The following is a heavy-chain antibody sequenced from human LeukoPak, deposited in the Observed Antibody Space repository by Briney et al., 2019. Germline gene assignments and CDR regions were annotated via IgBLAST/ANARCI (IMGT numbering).Heavy chain of an antibody. CDR2: IYGNAGRT. CDR3: ARAGSDNYYSGINY. V-gene: IGHV3-23*01. D-gene: IGHD1-26*01. CDR1: GFTFSNYA. J-gene: IGHJ4*02. Sequence: PGGSLRLSCAASGFTFSNYAMNWVRQAPGKGLEWVSGIYGNAGRTFYADSVKGRFTMSRDNSKNTLYLQMDSLRVEDTAIYYCARAGSDNYYSGINYWGQGTLVTVSS.